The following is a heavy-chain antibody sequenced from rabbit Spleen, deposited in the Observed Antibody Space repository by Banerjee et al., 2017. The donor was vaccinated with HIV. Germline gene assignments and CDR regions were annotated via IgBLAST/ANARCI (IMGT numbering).Heavy chain of an antibody. Sequence: EESGGDLVKPEGSLTLTCTASGFSFSSSYWICWVRQAPGKGLEWIACIYAGSSDWTYYATWAKGRFAISKTSSTTVTLRMTSVTAADRATYFCARDLVGVIGWNFYLWGPGTLVTVS. V-gene: IGHV1S45*01. CDR2: IYAGSSDWT. J-gene: IGHJ4*01. D-gene: IGHD2-1*01. CDR1: GFSFSSSYW. CDR3: ARDLVGVIGWNFYL.